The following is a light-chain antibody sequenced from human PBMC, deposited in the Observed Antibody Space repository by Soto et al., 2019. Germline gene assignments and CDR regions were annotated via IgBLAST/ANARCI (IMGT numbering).Light chain of an antibody. J-gene: IGKJ1*01. CDR3: QQYNAN. Sequence: DIQMTQSPSTLSASVGDRVAINCRASQNITKWLAWYQQKPGKAPKVLIYDASNLHSGVPSRFSGSGSGTEFTLSISSLQPDDFATYYCQQYNANFGQGTKVDVK. V-gene: IGKV1-5*01. CDR2: DAS. CDR1: QNITKW.